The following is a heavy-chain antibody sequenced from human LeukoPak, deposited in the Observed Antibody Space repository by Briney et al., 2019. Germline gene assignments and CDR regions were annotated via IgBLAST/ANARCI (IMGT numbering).Heavy chain of an antibody. Sequence: WETLSLTCTVSGDSMIRYYGSWFRQPPGRGLEWIGYMNSSGSTNYNPPLKNRVITSVDRSKSQSSLKQSSMTAADTAVYYCARHGGSYSFDYWGQGTLVTVSS. CDR1: GDSMIRYY. J-gene: IGHJ4*02. V-gene: IGHV4-59*08. CDR2: MNSSGST. CDR3: ARHGGSYSFDY. D-gene: IGHD1-26*01.